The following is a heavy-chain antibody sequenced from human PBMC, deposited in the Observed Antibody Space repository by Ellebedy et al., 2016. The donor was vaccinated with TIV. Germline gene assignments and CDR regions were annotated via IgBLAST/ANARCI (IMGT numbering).Heavy chain of an antibody. D-gene: IGHD1-1*01. CDR2: INPSGGT. CDR3: ARDPVGTTGTTSAWYYYYGMDV. V-gene: IGHV1-2*02. CDR1: GFTLTDYY. Sequence: ASVKVSCXASGFTLTDYYIHWVRQAPGQGLEWMGWINPSGGTKYARRFQDRVTMTSDTSINTAYMEFSRLRFDDSAVYYCARDPVGTTGTTSAWYYYYGMDVWGQGTTVTVSS. J-gene: IGHJ6*02.